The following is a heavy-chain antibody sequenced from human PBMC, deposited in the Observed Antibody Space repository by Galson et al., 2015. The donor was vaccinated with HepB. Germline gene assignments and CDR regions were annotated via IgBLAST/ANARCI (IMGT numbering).Heavy chain of an antibody. D-gene: IGHD3-10*01. Sequence: SVKVSCKASGYTFTSYGISWVRQAPGQGLEWMGWISANNGNTNYAQKLQGRVTMTTDTSTSTAYMELRSLRSDDTAVYYCARLGRITMVRGVITLFDPWGQGTLVTVSS. CDR3: ARLGRITMVRGVITLFDP. CDR2: ISANNGNT. CDR1: GYTFTSYG. J-gene: IGHJ5*02. V-gene: IGHV1-18*04.